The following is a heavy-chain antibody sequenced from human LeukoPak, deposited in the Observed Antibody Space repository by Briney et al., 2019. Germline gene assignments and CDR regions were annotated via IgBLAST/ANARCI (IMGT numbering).Heavy chain of an antibody. CDR1: GFTFDDYA. J-gene: IGHJ4*02. CDR3: ARVRFIYGYGGALNDY. Sequence: GGSLRLSCAAAGFTFDDYAMLWVRPAPGKGLVWVSGIGWNSGNIGYADSVKGRFTISRDNAKNSLYLQMNSLRAEDTALYYCARVRFIYGYGGALNDYWGQGTLVTVSS. CDR2: IGWNSGNI. D-gene: IGHD5-18*01. V-gene: IGHV3-9*01.